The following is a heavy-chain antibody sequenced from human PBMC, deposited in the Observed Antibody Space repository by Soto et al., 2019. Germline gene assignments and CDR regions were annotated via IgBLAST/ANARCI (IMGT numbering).Heavy chain of an antibody. Sequence: SETLSLTCAVSGGSFSGYYWSWIRQSPGKGLEYIEEINHSGSTNSNPSLKSRVTISVDTSKYQFSLKLSSVTAADTAVYYCARGRITVAAPYDNWGQGTLVTVSS. CDR3: ARGRITVAAPYDN. V-gene: IGHV4-34*01. CDR1: GGSFSGYY. J-gene: IGHJ4*02. D-gene: IGHD6-19*01. CDR2: INHSGST.